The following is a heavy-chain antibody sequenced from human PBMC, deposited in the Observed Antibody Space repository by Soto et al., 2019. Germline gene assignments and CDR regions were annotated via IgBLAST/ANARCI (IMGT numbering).Heavy chain of an antibody. D-gene: IGHD3-10*01. V-gene: IGHV3-11*01. CDR3: ASLWFGEFNDAFDI. J-gene: IGHJ3*02. CDR2: ISSSGSTI. CDR1: GFTFSDYY. Sequence: GGSLRLSCAASGFTFSDYYMSWIRQAPGKGLEWVSYISSSGSTIYYADSVKGRFTISRDSAKNSLYLQMNSLRAEDTAVYYCASLWFGEFNDAFDIWGQGTMVTVSS.